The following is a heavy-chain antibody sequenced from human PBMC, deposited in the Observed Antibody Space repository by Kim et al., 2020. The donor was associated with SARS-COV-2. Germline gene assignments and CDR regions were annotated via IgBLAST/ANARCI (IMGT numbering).Heavy chain of an antibody. V-gene: IGHV6-1*01. J-gene: IGHJ4*02. CDR3: ARDSRPLYFFDY. CDR2: N. Sequence: NDYAVSGKSRITISPDTSMNQVSLQLNAVTPEDTAVYYCARDSRPLYFFDYWGQGTPVTVSS.